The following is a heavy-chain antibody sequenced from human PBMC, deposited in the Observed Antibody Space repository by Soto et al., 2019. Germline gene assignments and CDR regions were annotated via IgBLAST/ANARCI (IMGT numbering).Heavy chain of an antibody. Sequence: SETLSLTCTVSGGSISSYYWSWIRQPPGKGLEWIGYIYYSGSTNYNPSLKSRVTISVDTSKNQSSLKLSSVTAADTAVYYCARVGYDFWSGYYYYYMDVWGKGTTVTVSS. J-gene: IGHJ6*03. V-gene: IGHV4-59*01. CDR2: IYYSGST. CDR3: ARVGYDFWSGYYYYYMDV. D-gene: IGHD3-3*01. CDR1: GGSISSYY.